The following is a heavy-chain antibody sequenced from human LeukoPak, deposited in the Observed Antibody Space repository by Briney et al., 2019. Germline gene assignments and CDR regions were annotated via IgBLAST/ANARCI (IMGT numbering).Heavy chain of an antibody. CDR3: ARGHHTARGKYMDV. Sequence: SQTLSLTCTVSGGSISSGSYYWSWIRLPAGKGLEWIGRIYTSGSTNYNPSLKSRVTISVDRSKNQFSLKLSSVTAADTAVYYCARGHHTARGKYMDVWGKGTTVTVSS. CDR2: IYTSGST. V-gene: IGHV4-61*02. CDR1: GGSISSGSYY. J-gene: IGHJ6*03. D-gene: IGHD6-6*01.